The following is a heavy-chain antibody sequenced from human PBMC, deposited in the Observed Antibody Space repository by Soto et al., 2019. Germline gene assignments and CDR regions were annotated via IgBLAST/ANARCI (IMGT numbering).Heavy chain of an antibody. Sequence: ASVKVSCKASGGTFSSYAISWVRQAPGQGLEWMGGIIPIFGTANYAQKFQGRVTITADESTSTAYMELSSPRSEDTAVYYCARDIRPDIVVVPAARGTAFNIWGQVTMVTVSS. J-gene: IGHJ3*02. V-gene: IGHV1-69*13. CDR2: IIPIFGTA. D-gene: IGHD2-2*01. CDR1: GGTFSSYA. CDR3: ARDIRPDIVVVPAARGTAFNI.